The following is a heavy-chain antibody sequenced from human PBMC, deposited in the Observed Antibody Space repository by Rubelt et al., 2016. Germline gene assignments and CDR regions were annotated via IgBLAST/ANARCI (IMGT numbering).Heavy chain of an antibody. Sequence: QLQLQESGPGLVKPPETLSLACTVSGTSISSTRFYWGWIRQPPGKGLEWLGNIYYSGSTYYNPSLKSRVTISVDTSKNQFSLKMDSVTATDTAVYFCARHSSYGGKTWFDPWGQGTLVTVSS. CDR1: GTSISSTRFY. J-gene: IGHJ5*02. D-gene: IGHD4-23*01. CDR2: IYYSGST. V-gene: IGHV4-39*01. CDR3: ARHSSYGGKTWFDP.